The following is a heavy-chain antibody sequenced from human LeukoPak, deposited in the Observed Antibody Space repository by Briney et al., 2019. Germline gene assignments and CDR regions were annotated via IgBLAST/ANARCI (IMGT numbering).Heavy chain of an antibody. CDR3: ARDSRYSYGSGGMDV. Sequence: SETLSLTCSVSGDSISTNEWWSWVRQTPRKGLEWIGSVYYTGSTNYNPSLKSRVTISIDTSRSQFSLKLTSVTVADTAVYYCARDSRYSYGSGGMDVWGQGTTVTVSS. J-gene: IGHJ6*02. CDR1: GDSISTNE. D-gene: IGHD3-10*01. V-gene: IGHV4-59*01. CDR2: VYYTGST.